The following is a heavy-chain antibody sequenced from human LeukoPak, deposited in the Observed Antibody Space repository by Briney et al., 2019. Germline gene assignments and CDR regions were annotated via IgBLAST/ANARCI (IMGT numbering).Heavy chain of an antibody. CDR1: GFSFSSYG. CDR2: IKSDGITI. V-gene: IGHV3-74*01. D-gene: IGHD3-16*01. J-gene: IGHJ4*02. Sequence: HPGGSVRLSCSASGFSFSSYGMHRVRQAPGKGLVWVSRIKSDGITITYADSVKGRFTISRDNAKNTVYLQMNNLRAEDTAVYYCVSLYETYWGRGTLVTVSS. CDR3: VSLYETY.